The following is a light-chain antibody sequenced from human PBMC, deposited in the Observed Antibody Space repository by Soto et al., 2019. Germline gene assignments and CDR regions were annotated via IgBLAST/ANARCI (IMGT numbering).Light chain of an antibody. Sequence: DIQMTQYPSSMTAPLGHRITITSGASKSISSYLNWYQQKPGKAPKLLIYAASSLQSGVPSRCSGSGSGTDFTLTISSLQPEDFATYYCRQSYSTTLITFGPGTKVDIK. V-gene: IGKV1-39*01. CDR3: RQSYSTTLIT. J-gene: IGKJ3*01. CDR1: KSISSY. CDR2: AAS.